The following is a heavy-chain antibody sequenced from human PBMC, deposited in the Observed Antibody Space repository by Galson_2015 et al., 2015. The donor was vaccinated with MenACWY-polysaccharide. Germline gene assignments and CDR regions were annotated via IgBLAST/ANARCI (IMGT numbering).Heavy chain of an antibody. D-gene: IGHD3-10*01. Sequence: SLRLSCAASGFTFSNFWMSWVRQAPWKELEWVASIKQDGSEKYLVDSVKGRFTISRDNAENSLFLQMNSLRAEDTAVYYCARERWVRGVFFDQWGQGTLVTVSS. CDR3: ARERWVRGVFFDQ. CDR1: GFTFSNFW. V-gene: IGHV3-7*01. J-gene: IGHJ4*02. CDR2: IKQDGSEK.